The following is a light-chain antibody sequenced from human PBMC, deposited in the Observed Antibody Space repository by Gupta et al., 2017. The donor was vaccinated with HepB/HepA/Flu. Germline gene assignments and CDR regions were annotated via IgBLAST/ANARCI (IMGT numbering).Light chain of an antibody. Sequence: DIQMTQSPSTLSASVGDRVTITCRASQSISSWLAWYQQKPGKAPKLLIYKASSVESGVPSRFSGSGSGTEFTLTISSLQPEDFATYYCQQDNNYPLTFGRGTKVEIK. V-gene: IGKV1-5*03. CDR1: QSISSW. J-gene: IGKJ4*01. CDR3: QQDNNYPLT. CDR2: KAS.